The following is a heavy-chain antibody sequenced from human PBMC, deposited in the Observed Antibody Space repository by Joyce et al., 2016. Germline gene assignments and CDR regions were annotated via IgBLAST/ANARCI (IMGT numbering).Heavy chain of an antibody. J-gene: IGHJ5*02. Sequence: EVQLVESGGGLVQPGGSLRLSCAASGFSFSGYWIHWVRQAPGKGLGWVSRINTDGSSTRLADSVKGRFTISRDNAKNTLYLHMNSLRAEDTAVYYCVRGISARPGGPNWFDPWGQGTLVTVSS. CDR3: VRGISARPGGPNWFDP. CDR2: INTDGSST. V-gene: IGHV3-74*01. D-gene: IGHD6-6*01. CDR1: GFSFSGYW.